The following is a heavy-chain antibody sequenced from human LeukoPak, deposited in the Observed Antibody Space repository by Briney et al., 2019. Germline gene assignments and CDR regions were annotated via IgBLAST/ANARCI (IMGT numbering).Heavy chain of an antibody. CDR2: IDWDDDK. Sequence: SGPTLVNPTQTLTLTCTFSGFSLSTSGMCVSWIRQPPGKALEWLALIDWDDDKYYSTSLKTRLTISKDTSKNQVVLTMTNMDPVDTATYYCASGRGYYDSSGYYNYWGQGTLVTVSS. V-gene: IGHV2-70*01. D-gene: IGHD3-22*01. CDR3: ASGRGYYDSSGYYNY. CDR1: GFSLSTSGMC. J-gene: IGHJ4*02.